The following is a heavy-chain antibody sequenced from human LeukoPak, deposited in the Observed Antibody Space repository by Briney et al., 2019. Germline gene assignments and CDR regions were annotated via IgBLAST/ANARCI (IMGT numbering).Heavy chain of an antibody. V-gene: IGHV3-74*03. CDR3: ARDGYSSSFYFDY. CDR1: GFTFSSCW. Sequence: GGSLRLSCAASGFTFSSCWMHWVRQAPGKGLVWVSRINGDGSSTTYADSVRGRFTISRDNAKNTLYLQMNSLRAEDTAVYYCARDGYSSSFYFDYWGQGTLVTVSS. D-gene: IGHD6-6*01. J-gene: IGHJ4*02. CDR2: INGDGSST.